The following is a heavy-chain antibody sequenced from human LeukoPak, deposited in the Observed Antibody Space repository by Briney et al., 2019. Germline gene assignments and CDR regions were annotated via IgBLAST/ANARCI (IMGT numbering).Heavy chain of an antibody. CDR2: FYYSGNT. Sequence: SETLSLTCTVSGGSISGSYWSWIRQPPGKGLEWIGSFYYSGNTNYNPSLKSRVTISVATSKNQFSLNLSSVTAADTAVYYCARDPYRDNFFDPWGQGTLVTVSS. J-gene: IGHJ5*02. D-gene: IGHD1-26*01. V-gene: IGHV4-59*01. CDR1: GGSISGSY. CDR3: ARDPYRDNFFDP.